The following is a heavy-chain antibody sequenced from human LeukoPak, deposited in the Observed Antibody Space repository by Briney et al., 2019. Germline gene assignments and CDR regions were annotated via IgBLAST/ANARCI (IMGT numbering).Heavy chain of an antibody. CDR2: IYPGDSDT. CDR3: ARRGWSSTSCSDY. Sequence: GASLKISCKGSGYSFTTYWIGWVRQMPGKGLEWMGIIYPGDSDTRYSPSFQGQVTISADKSSSTAYLQWSSLKASDTAMYFCARRGWSSTSCSDYWGQGTLVTVSS. CDR1: GYSFTTYW. D-gene: IGHD2-2*01. J-gene: IGHJ4*02. V-gene: IGHV5-51*01.